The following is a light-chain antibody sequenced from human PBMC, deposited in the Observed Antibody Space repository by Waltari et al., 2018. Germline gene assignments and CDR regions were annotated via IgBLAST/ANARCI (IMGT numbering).Light chain of an antibody. V-gene: IGLV1-44*01. CDR1: SSNIEENS. CDR3: STWDQSLNAWV. J-gene: IGLJ3*02. CDR2: SDN. Sequence: QSVLTQPPSASGAPGQRVILSCSGSSSNIEENSVNWFQQRPGTAPKLLLYSDNQRPSGVPDLFSGSRSGTSASLAISGVQSDDEADYFCSTWDQSLNAWVFGGGTMLTVL.